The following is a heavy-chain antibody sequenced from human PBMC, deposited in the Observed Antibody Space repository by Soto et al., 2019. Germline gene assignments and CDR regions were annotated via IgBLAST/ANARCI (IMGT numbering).Heavy chain of an antibody. CDR1: GGSLSNYG. V-gene: IGHV1-69*12. CDR3: ARGDATKIVVTTYYAMDV. CDR2: SIPVFGTP. J-gene: IGHJ6*02. D-gene: IGHD3-22*01. Sequence: QVQLVQSGAEVKKPGSSVKVSCKASGGSLSNYGISWVRQAPGQGLEWMGASIPVFGTPNYAQKFQDRVTSTAGESTTTVYMEVRSLTSEDAAVYSCARGDATKIVVTTYYAMDVWGQGTTVTVSS.